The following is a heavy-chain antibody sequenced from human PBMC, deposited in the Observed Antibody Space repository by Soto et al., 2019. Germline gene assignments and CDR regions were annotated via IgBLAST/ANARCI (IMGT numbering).Heavy chain of an antibody. D-gene: IGHD6-13*01. J-gene: IGHJ5*02. CDR3: AKDRYSSSWYGNWFDP. CDR1: GFTFSSYA. V-gene: IGHV3-23*01. CDR2: ISGSGSST. Sequence: TGGSLRLSCAASGFTFSSYAMSWVRQAPGKGLEWVSAISGSGSSTYYADSVKGRFTISRDNSKNTLYLQMNSLRAEDTAVYYCAKDRYSSSWYGNWFDPWGQGTLVTVSS.